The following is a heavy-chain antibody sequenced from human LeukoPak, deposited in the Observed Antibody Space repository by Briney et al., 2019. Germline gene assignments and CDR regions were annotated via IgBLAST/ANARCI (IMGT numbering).Heavy chain of an antibody. CDR3: AKTMGAIDHDY. V-gene: IGHV3-23*01. Sequence: PGGSLRLSCAASGFTFSSYAMSWVRQAPGKGLEWVSTVSGSGAGTYYADSVKGRFTFSRDNLKNTLYLQMNSLRAEDTAVYYCAKTMGAIDHDYWGQGTLVTVSS. CDR2: VSGSGAGT. J-gene: IGHJ4*02. CDR1: GFTFSSYA. D-gene: IGHD1-26*01.